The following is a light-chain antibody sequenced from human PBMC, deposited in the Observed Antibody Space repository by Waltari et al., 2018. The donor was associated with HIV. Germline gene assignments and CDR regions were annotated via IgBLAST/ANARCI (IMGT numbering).Light chain of an antibody. CDR3: QQHDIYTWT. CDR2: GAS. CDR1: QSVDSSY. J-gene: IGKJ1*01. Sequence: EIVLTQSQGTLSLSPGERATPSCRASQSVDSSYLGWYQQKPGQAPRLLIFGASSRATGTPDRFSGSGSGTDFTLTVSRLEPEDFAVYYCQQHDIYTWTFGPGTRVDIK. V-gene: IGKV3-20*01.